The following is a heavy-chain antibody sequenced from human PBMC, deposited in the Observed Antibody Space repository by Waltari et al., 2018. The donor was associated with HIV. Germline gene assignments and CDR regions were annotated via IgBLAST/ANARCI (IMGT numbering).Heavy chain of an antibody. D-gene: IGHD3-22*01. J-gene: IGHJ6*02. V-gene: IGHV4-34*01. Sequence: QVQLQQWGAGLLKPSQTLSLTCAVYGGSFSGHYWTWIRQPPGKGLEWIGEINHSGSTNYNPSLKSRVTISVDTSKNQISLKFNSVTAADTAVYYCARAPGVINYDSSGYSYYYYGMDVWGQGTTVTVSS. CDR1: GGSFSGHY. CDR2: INHSGST. CDR3: ARAPGVINYDSSGYSYYYYGMDV.